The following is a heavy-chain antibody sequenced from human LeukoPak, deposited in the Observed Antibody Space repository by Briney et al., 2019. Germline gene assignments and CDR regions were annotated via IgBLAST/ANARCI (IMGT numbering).Heavy chain of an antibody. Sequence: GGSLRLSCAASGFTFNSYATTWVRQGAGRGLEWVSTISGTSGTASYADSVEGRFSISRDDSKNTVYLQMTSLRVEDTAVYFCARVQPDNNDEYNWFDPWGQGTQVTVPS. CDR3: ARVQPDNNDEYNWFDP. V-gene: IGHV3-23*01. D-gene: IGHD1-1*01. J-gene: IGHJ5*02. CDR2: ISGTSGTA. CDR1: GFTFNSYA.